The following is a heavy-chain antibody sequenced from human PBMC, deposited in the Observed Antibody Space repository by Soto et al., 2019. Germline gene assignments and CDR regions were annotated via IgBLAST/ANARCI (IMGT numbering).Heavy chain of an antibody. CDR2: IFWNDDE. Sequence: SGPTLVNPTQTLTLTCTFSGFSLTTSGVGVGWIRHPPGKALEWLALIFWNDDERYSPSLKSRLTITKDTSKNQVVLTMTNMDPVDTATSCCVHPGYSYVPFGYWGRGTLVTVSS. D-gene: IGHD5-18*01. CDR1: GFSLTTSGVG. CDR3: VHPGYSYVPFGY. V-gene: IGHV2-5*01. J-gene: IGHJ4*02.